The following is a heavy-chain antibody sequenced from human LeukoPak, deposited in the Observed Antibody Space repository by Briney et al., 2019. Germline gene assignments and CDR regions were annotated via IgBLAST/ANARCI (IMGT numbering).Heavy chain of an antibody. D-gene: IGHD6-13*01. CDR3: ARGPEPGIAAAGPFDY. J-gene: IGHJ4*02. Sequence: SETLSLTCAVYGGSFSGYYWSWIRQPPGKGLEWIGEINHSGSTNYSPSLKSRVTISVDTSKNQFSLKLSSVTAADTAVYYCARGPEPGIAAAGPFDYWGQGTLVTVSS. V-gene: IGHV4-34*01. CDR2: INHSGST. CDR1: GGSFSGYY.